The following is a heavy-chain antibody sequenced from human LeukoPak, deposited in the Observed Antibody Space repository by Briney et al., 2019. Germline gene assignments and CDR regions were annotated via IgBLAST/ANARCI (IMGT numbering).Heavy chain of an antibody. CDR1: GGSISGYY. CDR3: ARNLGGANWYFDL. J-gene: IGHJ2*01. Sequence: SETLSLTCSVSGGSISGYYWSWIRQPPGKGLEWIGYIYYSGSANYNPSLKSRVTMSVDTSKNQYSLKLSSVTAADTAVYYCARNLGGANWYFDLWGRGTLVTVSS. D-gene: IGHD2-21*01. V-gene: IGHV4-59*01. CDR2: IYYSGSA.